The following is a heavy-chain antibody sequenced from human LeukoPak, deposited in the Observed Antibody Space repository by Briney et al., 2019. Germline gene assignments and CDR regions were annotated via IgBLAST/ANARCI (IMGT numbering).Heavy chain of an antibody. Sequence: PSETLSLTCTVSGGSISSSSYYWGWIRQPPGKGLEWIGSIYYSGSTYYNPSLKSRVTISVDTSKNQFSLKLSSVTAADTAVYYCARGRGLDYDILTGYIDYWGQGTLVTVSS. CDR1: GGSISSSSYY. CDR3: ARGRGLDYDILTGYIDY. V-gene: IGHV4-39*07. CDR2: IYYSGST. D-gene: IGHD3-9*01. J-gene: IGHJ4*02.